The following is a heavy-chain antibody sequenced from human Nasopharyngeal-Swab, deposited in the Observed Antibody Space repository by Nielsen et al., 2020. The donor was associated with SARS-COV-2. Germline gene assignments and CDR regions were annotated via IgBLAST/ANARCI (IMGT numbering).Heavy chain of an antibody. CDR1: GFTFNSYS. CDR2: ISSSSSYI. D-gene: IGHD7-27*01. CDR3: SRDRSNWGSYYYYYGMDV. V-gene: IGHV3-21*01. Sequence: GGSLRLSCAASGFTFNSYSMNWVRQAPGKGLEWVSSISSSSSYIYYADSVKGRFTISRDNAKHSLYLQMNSQRAEDTAMYYFSRDRSNWGSYYYYYGMDVWGQGTTVTVSS. J-gene: IGHJ6*02.